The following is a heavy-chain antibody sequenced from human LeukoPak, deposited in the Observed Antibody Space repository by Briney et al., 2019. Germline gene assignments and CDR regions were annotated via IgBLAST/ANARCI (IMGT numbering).Heavy chain of an antibody. Sequence: SETLSLTCAVYGGSFSGYYWSWIRQPPGKGLEWIGEINHSGSTDYNPSLKSRVTISVDTSKNQFSLKLSSVTAADTAVYYCARRRGWLPFDYWGQGTLVTVSS. J-gene: IGHJ4*02. D-gene: IGHD6-19*01. CDR3: ARRRGWLPFDY. CDR2: INHSGST. CDR1: GGSFSGYY. V-gene: IGHV4-34*01.